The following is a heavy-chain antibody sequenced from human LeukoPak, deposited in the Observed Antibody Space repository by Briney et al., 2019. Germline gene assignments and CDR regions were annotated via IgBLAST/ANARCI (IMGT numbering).Heavy chain of an antibody. CDR3: ARSLSITMVRGVTNNWFDP. Sequence: SETLSPTCTVSGGFISSYYWSLIRPPPRPGPAWFGYLYYSGSTNYNPSLKSRVTISVDTSKNQFSLELSSVTAADTAVYYCARSLSITMVRGVTNNWFDPWGQGTLVTVSS. CDR2: LYYSGST. CDR1: GGFISSYY. J-gene: IGHJ5*02. V-gene: IGHV4-59*01. D-gene: IGHD3-10*01.